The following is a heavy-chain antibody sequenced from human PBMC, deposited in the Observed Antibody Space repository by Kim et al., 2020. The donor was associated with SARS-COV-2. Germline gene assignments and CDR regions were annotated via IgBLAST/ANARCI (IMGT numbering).Heavy chain of an antibody. CDR3: ERDDSYLFDL. V-gene: IGHV3-74*01. Sequence: GGSLRLSCGASGFSLRHYWMHWVRRGPGKGLVWVARINNDGSDTKYADFVKGRFTISRDNANNTVFLQMASLRAEDTAAYYCERDDSYLFDLWGQGILVT. CDR2: INNDGSDT. CDR1: GFSLRHYW. D-gene: IGHD3-10*01. J-gene: IGHJ4*02.